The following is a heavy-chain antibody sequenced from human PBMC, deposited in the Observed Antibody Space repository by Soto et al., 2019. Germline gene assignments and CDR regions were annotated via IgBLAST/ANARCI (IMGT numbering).Heavy chain of an antibody. CDR3: AKDRGALRWSEEHYYFDY. CDR1: GFTFSSYG. V-gene: IGHV3-30*18. CDR2: ILYDGSKK. J-gene: IGHJ4*02. Sequence: GGSLRLSCAASGFTFSSYGMHWVRQAPGKGLEWVAVILYDGSKKYYADSMKGRFTISRDNSKNTLYLQMDSLRAEDTAVYYCAKDRGALRWSEEHYYFDYWGQGALVTVSS. D-gene: IGHD4-17*01.